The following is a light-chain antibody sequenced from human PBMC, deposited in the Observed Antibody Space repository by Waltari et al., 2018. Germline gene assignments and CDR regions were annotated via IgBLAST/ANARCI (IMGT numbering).Light chain of an antibody. CDR1: NSNIGRNA. J-gene: IGLJ3*02. CDR2: TDN. V-gene: IGLV1-44*01. Sequence: QSVLTQPPSASGTPGQRVTISCSGSNSNIGRNAVNWYQQLPETAPKPLIYTDNQRPSGVPDRFSGSKSGTSASLAISGLQSEDEADYHCATWDYSLNGWVFGGGTKVTVL. CDR3: ATWDYSLNGWV.